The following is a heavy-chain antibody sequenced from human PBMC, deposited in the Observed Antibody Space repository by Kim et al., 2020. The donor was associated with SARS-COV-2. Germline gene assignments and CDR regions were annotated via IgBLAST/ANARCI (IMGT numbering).Heavy chain of an antibody. Sequence: SETLSLTCTVSGGSVSSGSYYWSWIRQPPGKGLEWIGYIYYSGSTNYNPSLKSRVTISVDTSKNQFSLKLSSVTAADTAVYYCARSQSGGNSGNDAFDIWGQGTMVTVSS. CDR2: IYYSGST. D-gene: IGHD2-21*02. J-gene: IGHJ3*02. CDR3: ARSQSGGNSGNDAFDI. CDR1: GGSVSSGSYY. V-gene: IGHV4-61*01.